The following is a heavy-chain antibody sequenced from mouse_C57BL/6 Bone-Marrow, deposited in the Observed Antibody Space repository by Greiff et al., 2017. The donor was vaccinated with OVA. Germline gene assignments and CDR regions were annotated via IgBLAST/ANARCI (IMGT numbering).Heavy chain of an antibody. Sequence: QVQLQQPGAELVKPGASVKLSCKASGYTFTSYWMHWVKQRPGQGLEWIGMIHPNSGSTNYNEKFKSKATLTVDKSSSTAYMQLSSLTSEDSAVYYCSRYDSSGAWFAYWGQGTLVTVSA. V-gene: IGHV1-64*01. CDR2: IHPNSGST. D-gene: IGHD3-2*02. J-gene: IGHJ3*01. CDR1: GYTFTSYW. CDR3: SRYDSSGAWFAY.